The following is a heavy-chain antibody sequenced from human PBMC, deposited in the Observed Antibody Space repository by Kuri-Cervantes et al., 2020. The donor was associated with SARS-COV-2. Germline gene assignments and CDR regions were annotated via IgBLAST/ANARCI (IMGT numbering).Heavy chain of an antibody. D-gene: IGHD2-2*01. CDR3: ARSSVPAEFDY. V-gene: IGHV3-11*04. J-gene: IGHJ4*02. CDR1: GFTFSSYW. Sequence: GGSLRLCCAASGFTFSSYWMSWIRQAPGKGLEWVSYISSSGSTIYYADSVKGRFTISRDNAKNSLYLQMNSLRAEDTAVYYCARSSVPAEFDYWGQGTLVTVSS. CDR2: ISSSGSTI.